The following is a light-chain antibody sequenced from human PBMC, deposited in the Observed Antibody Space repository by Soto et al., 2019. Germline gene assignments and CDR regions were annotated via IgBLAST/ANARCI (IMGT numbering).Light chain of an antibody. Sequence: DIQMTQSPSSLSAFVGDRVTITCRASQSISNSLNWYQQKPGKAPRLLISTISSLQSGVPSRFTGSGSGTDLTLTISSLQPEDFATYYCQQTNSTPLTFGGGTKVEV. CDR2: TIS. J-gene: IGKJ4*01. CDR3: QQTNSTPLT. V-gene: IGKV1-39*01. CDR1: QSISNS.